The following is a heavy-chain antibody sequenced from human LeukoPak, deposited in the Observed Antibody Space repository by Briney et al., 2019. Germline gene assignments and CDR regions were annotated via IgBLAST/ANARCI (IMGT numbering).Heavy chain of an antibody. Sequence: GGSLRLSCAASGFTFTDYFMNWIRQAPGKGLEWVSSISISGSTIYYADSVKGRFIISRDNAKNSLYLQMNSLRAEDTAVYYCARSSDSSSLQYFQHWGQGTLVTVSS. V-gene: IGHV3-11*01. D-gene: IGHD6-6*01. CDR2: ISISGSTI. CDR3: ARSSDSSSLQYFQH. J-gene: IGHJ1*01. CDR1: GFTFTDYF.